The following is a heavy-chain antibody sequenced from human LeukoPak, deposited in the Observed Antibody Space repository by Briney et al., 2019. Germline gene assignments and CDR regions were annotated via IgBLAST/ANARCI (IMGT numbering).Heavy chain of an antibody. D-gene: IGHD3-22*01. CDR2: IRSKANSYAT. Sequence: PGGSLRLSCAASGFTFSGSAMHWVRQASGKGLEWVGRIRSKANSYATAYAASVKGRFTISRDDSKNTAYLQMNSLKTGDTAVYYCARDYYDSSGVDAFDIWGQGTMVTVSS. CDR1: GFTFSGSA. CDR3: ARDYYDSSGVDAFDI. J-gene: IGHJ3*02. V-gene: IGHV3-73*01.